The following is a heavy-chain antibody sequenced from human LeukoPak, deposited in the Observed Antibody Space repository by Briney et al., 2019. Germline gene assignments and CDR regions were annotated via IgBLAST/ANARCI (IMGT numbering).Heavy chain of an antibody. Sequence: GGSLRLSCAASGFTLTPYYMAWVRQVPGKGLEWVANIKQDGSEKYYVDSVKGRFTISRDNAKNSLYLQMNSLRAEDTAVYYCARANYITRQFGELFYVRWFDPWGQGTLVTVSS. CDR3: ARANYITRQFGELFYVRWFDP. D-gene: IGHD3-10*01. J-gene: IGHJ5*02. CDR2: IKQDGSEK. CDR1: GFTLTPYY. V-gene: IGHV3-7*01.